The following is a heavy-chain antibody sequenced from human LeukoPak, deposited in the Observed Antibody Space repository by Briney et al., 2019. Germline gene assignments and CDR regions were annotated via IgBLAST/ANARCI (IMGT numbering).Heavy chain of an antibody. D-gene: IGHD6-13*01. J-gene: IGHJ4*02. Sequence: ASVKVSRKASGYTFTNYGISWVRQAPGQGLEWMGWISAYNGNTNYVQKLQGRVTMTTDTSTSTAYMELRSLRSDDTAVYYCAREGGRYSSSWYYFDYWGQGTLVTVSS. CDR2: ISAYNGNT. CDR1: GYTFTNYG. CDR3: AREGGRYSSSWYYFDY. V-gene: IGHV1-18*01.